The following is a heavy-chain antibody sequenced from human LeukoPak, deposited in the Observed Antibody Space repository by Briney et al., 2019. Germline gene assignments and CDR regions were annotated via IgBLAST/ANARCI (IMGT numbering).Heavy chain of an antibody. J-gene: IGHJ4*02. Sequence: PGGSLRLSCAASGFTSSSYGMHWVRQAPGKGLEWVAFIRYDGSDKYYADSVKGRFTISRDNSKNTQYQQMNRLRAEDTAAYYGANLPVRGSGSYYTDYWGQGTLVTVSS. CDR3: ANLPVRGSGSYYTDY. CDR2: IRYDGSDK. D-gene: IGHD3-10*01. CDR1: GFTSSSYG. V-gene: IGHV3-30*02.